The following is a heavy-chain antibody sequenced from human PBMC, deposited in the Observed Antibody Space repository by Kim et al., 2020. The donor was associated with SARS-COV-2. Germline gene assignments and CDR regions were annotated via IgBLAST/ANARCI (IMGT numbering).Heavy chain of an antibody. Sequence: ASVKVSCKVSGYTLTELSMHWVRQAPGKGLEWMGGFDPEDGETIYAQKFQGRVTMTEDTSTDTAYMELSSLRSEDTAVYYCATGPPYIAVAGTIWFDPWSQGTLVTVSS. CDR2: FDPEDGET. D-gene: IGHD6-19*01. CDR1: GYTLTELS. J-gene: IGHJ5*02. V-gene: IGHV1-24*01. CDR3: ATGPPYIAVAGTIWFDP.